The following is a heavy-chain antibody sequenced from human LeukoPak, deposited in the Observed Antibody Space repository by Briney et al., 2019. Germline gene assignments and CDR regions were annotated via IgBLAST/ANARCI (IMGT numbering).Heavy chain of an antibody. J-gene: IGHJ4*02. Sequence: GGSLRLSCAASGFTFSSYGMSWVRQAPGKGLEWVSAISGSGGSTYYADSVKGRFTISRDNSKNTLYLQMNSLRAEDTAVYYCANGYSYGYHSGAADYWGQGTLVTVSS. CDR1: GFTFSSYG. V-gene: IGHV3-23*01. D-gene: IGHD5-18*01. CDR2: ISGSGGST. CDR3: ANGYSYGYHSGAADY.